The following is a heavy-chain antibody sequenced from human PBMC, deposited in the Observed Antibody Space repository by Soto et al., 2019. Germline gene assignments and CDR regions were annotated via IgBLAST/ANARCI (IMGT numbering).Heavy chain of an antibody. CDR3: AQTTGWPGFDY. V-gene: IGHV4-59*01. J-gene: IGHJ4*02. Sequence: QVHLQESGPGLVKPSETMSLTCTASGASIRNFYWNWVRQFPGKGLEWIGHIYNGERTNYNPSLKSLVTIPVDTSKHQFSLKLSSVTVADTAVYYCAQTTGWPGFDYWGQGTLVAVSS. CDR2: IYNGERT. D-gene: IGHD6-19*01. CDR1: GASIRNFY.